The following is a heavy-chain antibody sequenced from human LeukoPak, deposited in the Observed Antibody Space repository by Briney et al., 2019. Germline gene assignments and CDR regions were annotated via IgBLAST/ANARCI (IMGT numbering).Heavy chain of an antibody. J-gene: IGHJ5*02. CDR3: ARDLGYCSGGSCYSWFDP. D-gene: IGHD2-15*01. CDR2: ISSSGSTI. CDR1: GFTFSDYY. V-gene: IGHV3-11*01. Sequence: GRSLRLSCAASGFTFSDYYMSWIRQAPGKGLEWVSYISSSGSTIYYADSVKGRFTISRDNAKNSLYLQMNSLRAEDTAVYYCARDLGYCSGGSCYSWFDPWGQGTLVTVSS.